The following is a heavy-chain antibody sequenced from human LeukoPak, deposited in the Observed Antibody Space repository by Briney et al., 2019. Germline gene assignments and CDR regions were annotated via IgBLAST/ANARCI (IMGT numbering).Heavy chain of an antibody. V-gene: IGHV3-53*01. Sequence: TGGSLRLSCAASGFTVSSNYMSWVRQAPGKGLEWVSVIYSGGSTYYADSVKGRFTISRDNSKNTLYLQMNSLRAEDTAVYYCARDYGSGSYYSLVFDYWGQGTLVTVSS. J-gene: IGHJ4*02. D-gene: IGHD3-10*01. CDR1: GFTVSSNY. CDR3: ARDYGSGSYYSLVFDY. CDR2: IYSGGST.